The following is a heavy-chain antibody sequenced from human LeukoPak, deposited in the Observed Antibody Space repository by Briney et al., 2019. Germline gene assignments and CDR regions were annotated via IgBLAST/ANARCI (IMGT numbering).Heavy chain of an antibody. CDR1: GFTFSSYA. CDR2: ISGSGGNT. J-gene: IGHJ6*02. D-gene: IGHD6-19*01. CDR3: AKQSAIAVAAKYYGMDV. V-gene: IGHV3-23*01. Sequence: GGSLRLSCAASGFTFSSYAMSWVRQAPGKGLEWVSAISGSGGNTYYADSVKGRFTISRDNSKNTLYLQMNSLRAEDTAVYYCAKQSAIAVAAKYYGMDVWGQGTTVTVSS.